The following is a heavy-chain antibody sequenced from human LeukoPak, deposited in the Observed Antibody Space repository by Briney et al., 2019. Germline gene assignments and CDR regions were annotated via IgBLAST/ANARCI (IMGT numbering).Heavy chain of an antibody. Sequence: SETLFLTCTVSGGSISSGDYYWSWIRQPPGKGLEWIGYINYSGSTYYNPSLKSRVTISVDTSKNQFSLKLSSVTAADTAVYYCARYLTGGWVLKRTYYDILTGYYYFDYWGQGTLVTVSS. V-gene: IGHV4-30-4*08. CDR3: ARYLTGGWVLKRTYYDILTGYYYFDY. D-gene: IGHD3-9*01. J-gene: IGHJ4*02. CDR2: INYSGST. CDR1: GGSISSGDYY.